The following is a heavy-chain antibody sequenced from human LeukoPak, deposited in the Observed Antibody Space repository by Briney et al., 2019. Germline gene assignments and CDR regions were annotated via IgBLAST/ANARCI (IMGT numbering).Heavy chain of an antibody. V-gene: IGHV3-7*01. Sequence: AGESLRLSWAASGFTISSYWMSCFRQPPPRGLEGGANIKQDGSENYYVASVKSRVTISIDTAKNPLSLQLNSLTAADPAVYYCARDMQRWLQKVPSYYCDHWGQGTLVTVSS. CDR1: GFTISSYW. CDR2: IKQDGSEN. J-gene: IGHJ4*02. D-gene: IGHD5-24*01. CDR3: ARDMQRWLQKVPSYYCDH.